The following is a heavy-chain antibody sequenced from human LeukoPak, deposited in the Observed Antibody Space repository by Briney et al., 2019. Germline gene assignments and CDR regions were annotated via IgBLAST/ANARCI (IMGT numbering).Heavy chain of an antibody. Sequence: SETLSLTCTVSGGSISSYYWSWIRQPAGKGLEWIGRIYTSGSTNYNPSLKSRVTMSVDSSKNQFSLKLSSVTAADTAVYYCARDSSVRGYSLYYFDHWGQGTLVTVSS. D-gene: IGHD5-18*01. CDR3: ARDSSVRGYSLYYFDH. CDR2: IYTSGST. J-gene: IGHJ4*02. V-gene: IGHV4-4*07. CDR1: GGSISSYY.